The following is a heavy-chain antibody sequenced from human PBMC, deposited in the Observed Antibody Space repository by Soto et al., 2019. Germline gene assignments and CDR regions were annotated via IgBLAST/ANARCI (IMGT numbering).Heavy chain of an antibody. D-gene: IGHD3-22*01. CDR2: IIPIVETP. J-gene: IGHJ5*02. CDR1: GGTFNSYY. V-gene: IGHV1-69*13. CDR3: ARLSRPNYYDTSGFFKDNWFDP. Sequence: SVKVSCKASGGTFNSYYINWVLQAPGQGLEWMGGIIPIVETPKYAQKFQGRVTITADGSTNTVYMELSSLRSEDTAMYYCARLSRPNYYDTSGFFKDNWFDPWGQGTLVTVSS.